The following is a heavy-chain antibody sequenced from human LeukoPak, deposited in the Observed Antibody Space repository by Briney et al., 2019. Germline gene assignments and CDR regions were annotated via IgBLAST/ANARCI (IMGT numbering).Heavy chain of an antibody. J-gene: IGHJ6*03. Sequence: SVKVSCKASGYTFTSYYMHWVRQAPGQGLEWMGGIIPIFGTANYAQKFQGRVTITADESTSTAYMELSSLRSEDTAVYYCATFLGYSSSTRRGYYYYYMDVWGKGTTVTVSS. CDR1: GYTFTSYY. CDR2: IIPIFGTA. V-gene: IGHV1-69*13. CDR3: ATFLGYSSSTRRGYYYYYMDV. D-gene: IGHD6-6*01.